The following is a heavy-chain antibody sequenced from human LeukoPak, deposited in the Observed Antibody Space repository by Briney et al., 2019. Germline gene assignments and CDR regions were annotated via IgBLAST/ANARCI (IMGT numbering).Heavy chain of an antibody. Sequence: SETLSLTCTVSGGSISSYYWSWIRQPPGKGLEWIGYIYSSGSTNYNPSLKSRVTISVDTSNNQFSLKLSSVTTADTAVHYCTRGRQMVTYWGQGTLVAVSS. CDR3: TRGRQMVTY. D-gene: IGHD6-13*01. CDR1: GGSISSYY. V-gene: IGHV4-59*01. J-gene: IGHJ4*02. CDR2: IYSSGST.